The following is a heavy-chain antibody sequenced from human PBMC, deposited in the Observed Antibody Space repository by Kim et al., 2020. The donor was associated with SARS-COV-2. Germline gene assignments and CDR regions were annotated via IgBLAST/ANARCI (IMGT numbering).Heavy chain of an antibody. V-gene: IGHV4-31*02. D-gene: IGHD4-17*01. Sequence: PSLESRCTISVDTSKNQFSRKLSSVTAADTAVYYCARESYGDYNWFDPWGQGTLVTVSS. J-gene: IGHJ5*02. CDR3: ARESYGDYNWFDP.